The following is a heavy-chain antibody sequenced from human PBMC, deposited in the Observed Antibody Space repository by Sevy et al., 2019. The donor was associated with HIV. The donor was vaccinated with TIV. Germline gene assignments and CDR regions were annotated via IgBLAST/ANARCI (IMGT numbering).Heavy chain of an antibody. V-gene: IGHV1-2*02. D-gene: IGHD3-10*01. Sequence: ASVKVSCKASGYTFTGYYMHWVRQAPGQGLEWMGWINPNGGGTNYAQKFQGRVTMTGDTSISTAYMDLTRLRSDDTAVYYCSRSVYGSGTYLNDYWGQGPLLTVSS. CDR3: SRSVYGSGTYLNDY. J-gene: IGHJ4*02. CDR2: INPNGGGT. CDR1: GYTFTGYY.